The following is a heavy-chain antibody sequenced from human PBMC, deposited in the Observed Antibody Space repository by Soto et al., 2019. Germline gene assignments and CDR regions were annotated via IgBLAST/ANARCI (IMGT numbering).Heavy chain of an antibody. J-gene: IGHJ3*02. V-gene: IGHV4-59*01. CDR3: ARVIDLVGAFDI. CDR1: GGSISSYY. D-gene: IGHD1-26*01. CDR2: IYYSGST. Sequence: SETLSLTCTVSGGSISSYYWSWIRQPPGKGLEWIGYIYYSGSTNYNPSLKSRVTISVDTSKNQFSLKLSSVTAADTAVYYCARVIDLVGAFDIWGQGTMVTVSS.